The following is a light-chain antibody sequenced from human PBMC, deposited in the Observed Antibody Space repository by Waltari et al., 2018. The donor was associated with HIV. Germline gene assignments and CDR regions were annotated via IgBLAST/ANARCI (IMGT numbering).Light chain of an antibody. CDR1: SSDVANYNH. CDR3: CSYAGSIYVV. J-gene: IGLJ2*01. V-gene: IGLV2-23*02. Sequence: QSALTQPASVSGSPGQSITISCTGTSSDVANYNHVSCYQLPPGKAPKVIIYDVNKRPSGVSNRFSGSKSGNTASLTISGLQAEDEGLYYCCSYAGSIYVVFGGGTKVTVL. CDR2: DVN.